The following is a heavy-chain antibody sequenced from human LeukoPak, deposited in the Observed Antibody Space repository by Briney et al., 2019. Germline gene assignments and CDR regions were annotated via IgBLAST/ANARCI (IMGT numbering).Heavy chain of an antibody. J-gene: IGHJ4*02. CDR1: GFTFSSYV. V-gene: IGHV3-23*01. CDR3: AKGSNWGSGYYFDF. D-gene: IGHD7-27*01. Sequence: GGSLRLSCAASGFTFSSYVMGWVRQAPGKGLEGVPSITSSGSTTYYADSVKGRFTISRDNSENTLYLQMSSLRADETALYYCAKGSNWGSGYYFDFWGQGALVTVSS. CDR2: ITSSGSTT.